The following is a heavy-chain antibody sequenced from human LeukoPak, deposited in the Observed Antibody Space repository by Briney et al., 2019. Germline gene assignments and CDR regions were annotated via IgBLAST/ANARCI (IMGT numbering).Heavy chain of an antibody. Sequence: ASVKVSCKASGYTFIDYYIHWVRQAPGHGLEWMGWISPNSGGTKYAENFQGRVTMTRDTSINTAYMELSRLRSDDTAVYYCARGIYSSGWYFPWFDPWGQGTLVTVSS. CDR2: ISPNSGGT. V-gene: IGHV1-2*02. D-gene: IGHD6-19*01. CDR3: ARGIYSSGWYFPWFDP. J-gene: IGHJ5*02. CDR1: GYTFIDYY.